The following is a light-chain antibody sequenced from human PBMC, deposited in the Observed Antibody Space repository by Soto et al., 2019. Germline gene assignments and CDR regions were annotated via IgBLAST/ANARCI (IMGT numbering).Light chain of an antibody. Sequence: QSARTQPASVSGSPGQTVIISCNATSSHIGGYNSVSWYQQHPGRAPKLILFDVSNRPSKIPDRFSGSKSDNTASLTISGLQAEDEADYYCSSYSTSSTLILFGGGTKLTVL. CDR3: SSYSTSSTLIL. CDR2: DVS. J-gene: IGLJ2*01. V-gene: IGLV2-14*03. CDR1: SSHIGGYNS.